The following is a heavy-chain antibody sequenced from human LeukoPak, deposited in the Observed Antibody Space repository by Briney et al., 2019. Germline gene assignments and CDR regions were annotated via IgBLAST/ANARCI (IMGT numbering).Heavy chain of an antibody. CDR3: AELGITMIGGV. CDR1: GFTFSSYE. CDR2: ISSSGSTI. J-gene: IGHJ6*04. Sequence: GGSLRLSCAASGFTFSSYEMNWVRQAPWKGLEGVSYISSSGSTIYYADSVKGRFTISRDNAKNSLYLQMNTLRAEDTAVYYCAELGITMIGGVWGKGTTVTISS. V-gene: IGHV3-48*03. D-gene: IGHD3-10*02.